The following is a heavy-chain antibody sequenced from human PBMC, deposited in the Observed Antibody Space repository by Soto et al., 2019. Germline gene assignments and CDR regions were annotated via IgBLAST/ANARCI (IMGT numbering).Heavy chain of an antibody. CDR3: ARDLWFGTSLYNGMDV. J-gene: IGHJ6*02. D-gene: IGHD3-10*01. CDR2: ISGSSGTI. Sequence: GGSLRLSCAASGFTFSSYRMSWVRQATGKGLAWVAYISGSSGTIYYADSVKGRFTVSRDNAKNSLFLQMNSLRDEDTAVYYCARDLWFGTSLYNGMDVWGQGTTVTVSS. CDR1: GFTFSSYR. V-gene: IGHV3-48*02.